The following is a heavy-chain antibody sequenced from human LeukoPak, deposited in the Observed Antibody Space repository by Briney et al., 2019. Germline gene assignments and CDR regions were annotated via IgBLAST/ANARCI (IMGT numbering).Heavy chain of an antibody. J-gene: IGHJ4*02. CDR3: ATDRYHGSGSLFSFDK. Sequence: GGSLRLSCAASGFAFSNSYMSWFRRAPGKGLQWVSYISDNSADIYYGYSVKGRFTISRDNAKNSLFLQMSNLRANDTPVYYCATDRYHGSGSLFSFDKWGQGRQVTVSS. D-gene: IGHD3-10*01. CDR2: ISDNSADI. CDR1: GFAFSNSY. V-gene: IGHV3-11*05.